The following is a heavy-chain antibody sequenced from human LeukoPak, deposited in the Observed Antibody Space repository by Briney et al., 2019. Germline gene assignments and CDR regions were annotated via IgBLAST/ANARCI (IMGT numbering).Heavy chain of an antibody. Sequence: ASVKVSCKASGYTFTSYGISWVRQAPGQGLEWMGWISTQSGNTNYAQKVQGRLTLTTDISTNTAYMELRSLRSDDTAVYCARGAYGDKWGQGTMVTVSS. J-gene: IGHJ4*02. V-gene: IGHV1-18*01. CDR3: RGAYGDK. CDR2: ISTQSGNT. D-gene: IGHD4-17*01. CDR1: GYTFTSYG.